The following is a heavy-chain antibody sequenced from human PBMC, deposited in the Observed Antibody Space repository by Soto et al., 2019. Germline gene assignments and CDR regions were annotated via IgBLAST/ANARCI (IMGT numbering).Heavy chain of an antibody. CDR3: ARDYSGYGDFDI. Sequence: QVQLVESGGGLVKPGGSLRLSCAASGFTFSDYYMSWILHAPGNGLECVSYISISGSTIYYADSVKGRFTISRDNAKNSLYLQMNSLRAEDTAVYYGARDYSGYGDFDIWGQGTMVTVSS. CDR1: GFTFSDYY. D-gene: IGHD5-12*01. CDR2: ISISGSTI. V-gene: IGHV3-11*01. J-gene: IGHJ3*02.